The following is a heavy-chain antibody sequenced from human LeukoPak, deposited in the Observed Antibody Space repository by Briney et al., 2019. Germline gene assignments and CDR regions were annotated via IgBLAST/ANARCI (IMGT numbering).Heavy chain of an antibody. CDR1: GYMFTAYY. Sequence: ASVKVSCKASGYMFTAYYLHWVRHAPGQGLEWMGWINPKNGATNYEEKFQGRLSMSRDTSISTVYMELSRLRFDDTGVYYCARVWSSGSSRGWLDPWGQGTLVTVSS. V-gene: IGHV1-2*02. CDR2: INPKNGAT. J-gene: IGHJ5*02. D-gene: IGHD5-12*01. CDR3: ARVWSSGSSRGWLDP.